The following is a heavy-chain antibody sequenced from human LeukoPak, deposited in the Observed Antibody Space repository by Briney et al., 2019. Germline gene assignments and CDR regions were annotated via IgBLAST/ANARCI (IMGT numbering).Heavy chain of an antibody. J-gene: IGHJ4*02. CDR2: MNPNSGNT. CDR3: ARVYSAIDY. CDR1: GYTFTSYD. V-gene: IGHV1-8*01. Sequence: TVKVSCSASGYTFTSYDIHWVRPATGQGLEGMGWMNPNSGNTGYAQKFQGRVTMTRNTSISTAYMELSSLRSEDTAVYYCARVYSAIDYWGRGTLVTVSS. D-gene: IGHD2-21*01.